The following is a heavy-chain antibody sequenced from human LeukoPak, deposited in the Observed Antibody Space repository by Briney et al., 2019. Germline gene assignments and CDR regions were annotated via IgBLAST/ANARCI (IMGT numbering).Heavy chain of an antibody. J-gene: IGHJ5*02. V-gene: IGHV4-61*02. CDR3: TRGHSGTYYVEFDT. CDR2: IYTSGTT. CDR1: GDSISSGSYY. Sequence: SQTLSLTCTVSGDSISSGSYYWSWIRQPAGKGLEWIGRIYTSGTTNYNPSLKSRVTISVDTSKNQFSLKLTSVTAADTAVYYCTRGHSGTYYVEFDTWGQGTLVTASS. D-gene: IGHD1-26*01.